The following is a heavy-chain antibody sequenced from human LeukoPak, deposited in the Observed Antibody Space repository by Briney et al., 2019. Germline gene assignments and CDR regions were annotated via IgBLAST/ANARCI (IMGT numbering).Heavy chain of an antibody. V-gene: IGHV3-21*01. CDR3: AREMYSSSWYEYYYYYYMDV. CDR1: AFTFSRYS. Sequence: GGSLRLSCAASAFTFSRYSMNWVRQAPGKGLEWVSSISGSSSYIYYADSVKGRFTISRDNAKNSLYLQMNSLRAEDTAVYYCAREMYSSSWYEYYYYYYMDVWGKGTTVTVSS. J-gene: IGHJ6*03. D-gene: IGHD6-13*01. CDR2: ISGSSSYI.